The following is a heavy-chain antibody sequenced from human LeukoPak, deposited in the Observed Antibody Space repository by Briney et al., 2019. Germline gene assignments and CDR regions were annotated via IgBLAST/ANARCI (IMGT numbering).Heavy chain of an antibody. Sequence: PSQTLSLTCAVSGGSISSGGYSWSWIRQPPGKGLEWIGYIYHSGSTYYNPSLKGRVTISVDRSKNQFSLKLSSVTAADTAVYYCARFLWFGGPFDPWGQGTLVTVSS. CDR1: GGSISSGGYS. CDR3: ARFLWFGGPFDP. CDR2: IYHSGST. J-gene: IGHJ5*02. V-gene: IGHV4-30-2*01. D-gene: IGHD3-10*01.